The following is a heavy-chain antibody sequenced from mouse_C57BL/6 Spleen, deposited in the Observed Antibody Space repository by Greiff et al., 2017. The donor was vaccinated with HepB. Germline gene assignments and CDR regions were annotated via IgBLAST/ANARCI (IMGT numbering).Heavy chain of an antibody. J-gene: IGHJ2*01. V-gene: IGHV1-61*01. CDR1: GYTFTSYW. D-gene: IGHD4-1*01. CDR3: ARSTGTLDY. Sequence: QAQLQQSGAELVRPGSSVKLSCKASGYTFTSYWMDWVKQRPGQGLEWIGNIYPSDSETHYNQKFKDKATLTVDKSSSTAYMQLSSLTSEDSAVYYCARSTGTLDYWGQGTTLTVSS. CDR2: IYPSDSET.